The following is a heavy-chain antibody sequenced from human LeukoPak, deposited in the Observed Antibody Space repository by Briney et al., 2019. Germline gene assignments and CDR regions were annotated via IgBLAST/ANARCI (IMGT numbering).Heavy chain of an antibody. J-gene: IGHJ6*03. D-gene: IGHD6-19*01. CDR3: AREVNIAVAGYYYYYYMDV. CDR2: IIPIFGTA. CDR1: GGTFSSYA. V-gene: IGHV1-69*06. Sequence: SVKVSCKASGGTFSSYAISWVRQAPGQGLEWMGGIIPIFGTANYAQKFQGRVTITADKSTSTAYMELSSLRSEDTAVYYCAREVNIAVAGYYYYYYMDVWGKRTTVTVSS.